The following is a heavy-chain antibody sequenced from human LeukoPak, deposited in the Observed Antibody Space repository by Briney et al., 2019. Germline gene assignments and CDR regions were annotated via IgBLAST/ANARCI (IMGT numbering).Heavy chain of an antibody. V-gene: IGHV1-69*04. CDR1: GYTFTGYY. CDR2: IIPILGVA. J-gene: IGHJ4*02. Sequence: VKVSCKASGYTFTGYYMHWVRQAPGQGLEWMGRIIPILGVANYAQEFEDRVTITADKSTSTAYMELRSLRSDDTAVYYCARAYTSAWYNYLDYWGQGTLVTVSS. CDR3: ARAYTSAWYNYLDY. D-gene: IGHD6-19*01.